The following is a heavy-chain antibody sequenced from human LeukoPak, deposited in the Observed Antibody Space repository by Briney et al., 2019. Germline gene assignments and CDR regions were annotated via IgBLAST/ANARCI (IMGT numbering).Heavy chain of an antibody. CDR1: GGSFSGYF. D-gene: IGHD4-23*01. CDR3: AKTYGGPYAFDI. CDR2: IKHRGST. V-gene: IGHV4-34*01. J-gene: IGHJ3*02. Sequence: PSETLSLTCSVSGGSFSGYFWSWIRQAPGRGLEWIGEIKHRGSTNYNPSLRRGVSVSVDTSKNQFSLKLGSVTAADTAVYYCAKTYGGPYAFDIWGQGTMVTVSS.